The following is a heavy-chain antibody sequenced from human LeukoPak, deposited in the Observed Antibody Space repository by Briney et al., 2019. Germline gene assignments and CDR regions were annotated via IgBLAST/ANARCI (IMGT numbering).Heavy chain of an antibody. CDR3: AKTLWELLNYYYYGMDV. CDR2: ISGSGGST. D-gene: IGHD1-26*01. J-gene: IGHJ6*02. V-gene: IGHV3-23*01. CDR1: GFTFSSYA. Sequence: PGGSLRLSCAASGFTFSSYAMSWVRQAPGKGLEWVSAISGSGGSTYYADSVKGRFTISRDNSKNTLYLQMNSLRAEDTAVYYCAKTLWELLNYYYYGMDVWGQGTTVTVSS.